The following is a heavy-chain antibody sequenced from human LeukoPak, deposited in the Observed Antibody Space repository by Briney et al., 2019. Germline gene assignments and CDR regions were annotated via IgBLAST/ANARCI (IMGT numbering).Heavy chain of an antibody. CDR3: ARDQSEKTYYDFWSGPSLYYMDV. CDR2: IKQDGSEK. V-gene: IGHV3-7*01. Sequence: GGSLRLSCAASGFTFSSYWMSWVRQAPGKGLEWVANIKQDGSEKYYVDSVKGRFTISRDNAKNSLYLQMNSLRAEGTAVYYCARDQSEKTYYDFWSGPSLYYMDVWGKGTTVTVSS. J-gene: IGHJ6*03. CDR1: GFTFSSYW. D-gene: IGHD3-3*01.